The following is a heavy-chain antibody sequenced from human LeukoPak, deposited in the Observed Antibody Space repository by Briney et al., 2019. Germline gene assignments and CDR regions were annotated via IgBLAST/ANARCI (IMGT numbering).Heavy chain of an antibody. Sequence: ASVKVSCKASGYTFTDYYMHWVRQAPGQGLEWMGWINPNSGGTNYAQKFQGWVTMTRDTSISTAYMELSRLRSDDTAVYYCARGGSRMVRGADFWYWGQGTLVTVSS. D-gene: IGHD3-10*01. V-gene: IGHV1-2*04. J-gene: IGHJ4*02. CDR3: ARGGSRMVRGADFWY. CDR2: INPNSGGT. CDR1: GYTFTDYY.